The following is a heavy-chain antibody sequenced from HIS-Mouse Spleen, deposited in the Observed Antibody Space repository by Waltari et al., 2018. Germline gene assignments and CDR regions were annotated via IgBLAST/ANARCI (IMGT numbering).Heavy chain of an antibody. J-gene: IGHJ4*02. V-gene: IGHV2-70*15. D-gene: IGHD6-19*01. CDR2: IDWDDDK. Sequence: QVTLRESGPALVNPTQTLPLTCTFSGFSLSPSGTCVSCIRQPPGKALDWIARIDWDDDKYYSTTLKTRLTISKDTSKNQVVLTMTNMDPVNTATYYCARIAEGYSSGWYAFDYWGQGTLVTVSS. CDR3: ARIAEGYSSGWYAFDY. CDR1: GFSLSPSGTC.